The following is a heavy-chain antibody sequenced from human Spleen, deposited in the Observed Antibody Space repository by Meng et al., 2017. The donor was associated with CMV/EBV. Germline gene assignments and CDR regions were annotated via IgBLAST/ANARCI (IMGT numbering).Heavy chain of an antibody. D-gene: IGHD5-12*01. CDR1: GVPVSSGSYY. V-gene: IGHV4-61*01. CDR2: IYYSGSI. CDR3: ARGYGGYFDY. Sequence: TCSVSGVPVSSGSYYWSCIRQPPGKGLEWIGDIYYSGSINYNPSLKSRVTISDDTSKNQFSLKLSSVTAADTAVYYCARGYGGYFDYWGQGTLVTVSS. J-gene: IGHJ4*02.